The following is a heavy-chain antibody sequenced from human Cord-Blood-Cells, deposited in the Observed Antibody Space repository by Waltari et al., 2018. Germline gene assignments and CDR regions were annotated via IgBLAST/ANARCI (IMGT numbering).Heavy chain of an antibody. V-gene: IGHV4-39*01. CDR2: IYYSGST. CDR3: ARPLDSSGFDY. Sequence: QLQLQESGPGLVKPSETLSLTCTVSGSSISSSSYYWGWIRQPPGKGLEWIGSIYYSGSTYYNPSLKSRVTISVDTSKNQFSLKLSSVTAADTAVYYCARPLDSSGFDYWGQRTLVTVSS. CDR1: GSSISSSSYY. D-gene: IGHD6-19*01. J-gene: IGHJ4*02.